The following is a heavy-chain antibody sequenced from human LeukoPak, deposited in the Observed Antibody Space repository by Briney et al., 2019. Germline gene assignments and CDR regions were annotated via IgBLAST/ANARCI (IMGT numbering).Heavy chain of an antibody. CDR2: INPNSGGT. D-gene: IGHD3-10*01. J-gene: IGHJ4*02. V-gene: IGHV1-2*02. CDR1: GYTFTGYY. Sequence: ASVTVSCKASGYTFTGYYMHWVRQAPGQGLEWMGWINPNSGGTNYAQKFQGRVTMTRDTSISTAYMELSRLRSDDTAVYYCARDSVTMVRGVIIGYWGQGTLVTVSS. CDR3: ARDSVTMVRGVIIGY.